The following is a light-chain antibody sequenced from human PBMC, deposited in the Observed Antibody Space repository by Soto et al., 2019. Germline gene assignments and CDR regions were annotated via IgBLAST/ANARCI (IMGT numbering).Light chain of an antibody. V-gene: IGKV4-1*01. CDR2: WAS. CDR1: HIILYSSNNKNY. CDR3: QQYYSSPFP. Sequence: DMVISQSADARAVCLCESATINCKSSHIILYSSNNKNYLAWYQQKPGQPPKLLIYWASTRESGVPDRFSGSGSGTDFTLTISSLQAEDVAVYYCQQYYSSPFPFGPGTKVDIK. J-gene: IGKJ3*01.